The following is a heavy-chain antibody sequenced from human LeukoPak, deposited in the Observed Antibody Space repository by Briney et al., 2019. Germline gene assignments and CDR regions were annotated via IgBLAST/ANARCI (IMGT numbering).Heavy chain of an antibody. V-gene: IGHV1-8*03. J-gene: IGHJ4*02. Sequence: ASVKVSCKASGYTFTSYDINWVRQATGQGLEWMGWMNPNSGNTGYAQKFQGRVTITRNTSISTAYMELSRLRSDDTAVYYCARAASSSLTSFDYWGQGTLVTVSS. CDR1: GYTFTSYD. CDR2: MNPNSGNT. D-gene: IGHD6-13*01. CDR3: ARAASSSLTSFDY.